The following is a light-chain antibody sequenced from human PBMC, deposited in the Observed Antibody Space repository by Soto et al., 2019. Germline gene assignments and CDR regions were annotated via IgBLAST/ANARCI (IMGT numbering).Light chain of an antibody. CDR2: RNS. J-gene: IGLJ1*01. V-gene: IGLV1-47*01. Sequence: QSVLTQPPSASGTPGQKVTISCSGSSSNIGDNYVYWHQQLPGTAPKLLIYRNSQRPSGVPDRFSGSKSGTSASLAISGPRSEDEADYYCAAWDDSLSGYVFGPGTKVTV. CDR1: SSNIGDNY. CDR3: AAWDDSLSGYV.